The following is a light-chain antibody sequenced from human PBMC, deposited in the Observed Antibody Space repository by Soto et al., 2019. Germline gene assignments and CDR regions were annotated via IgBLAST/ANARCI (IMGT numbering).Light chain of an antibody. J-gene: IGKJ1*01. CDR2: HAS. CDR1: ESISNW. Sequence: IQLTQSPTTLPASVGYRVTLTCRASESISNWLAWYQQRPGTAPKLLIYHASILETAVPSRFSGNGSGTEFTLTISSLHPRAFATYYCQQYRTYSFGQGSRVEIK. CDR3: QQYRTYS. V-gene: IGKV1-5*01.